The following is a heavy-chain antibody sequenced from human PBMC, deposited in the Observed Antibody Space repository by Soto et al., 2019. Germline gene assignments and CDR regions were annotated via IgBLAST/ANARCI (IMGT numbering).Heavy chain of an antibody. D-gene: IGHD1-7*01. CDR2: ISAYNGNS. V-gene: IGHV1-18*01. CDR1: GYTFTSYG. CDR3: ARLETGTTKDYFDY. J-gene: IGHJ4*02. Sequence: ASVKVSCKASGYTFTSYGMSWVRQAPGQGLEWMGWISAYNGNSNYAQKLQGRVTMTTDTSTSTAYMELRSLRSDDTAVYYCARLETGTTKDYFDYWGQGTLVTVSS.